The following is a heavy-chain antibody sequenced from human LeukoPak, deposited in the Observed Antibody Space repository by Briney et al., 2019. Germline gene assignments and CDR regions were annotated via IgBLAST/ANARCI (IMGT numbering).Heavy chain of an antibody. V-gene: IGHV3-74*01. CDR3: ARDSSLLGYGMDV. D-gene: IGHD2-2*01. Sequence: PGGSLRLSCAASGFTFSGYWMHWVRQAPGKGLVWVSRINSDGSSTSYADSVKGRFTISRDNAKNTLYLQMNSLRAEDTAVCYCARDSSLLGYGMDVWGQGTTVTVSS. CDR2: INSDGSST. CDR1: GFTFSGYW. J-gene: IGHJ6*02.